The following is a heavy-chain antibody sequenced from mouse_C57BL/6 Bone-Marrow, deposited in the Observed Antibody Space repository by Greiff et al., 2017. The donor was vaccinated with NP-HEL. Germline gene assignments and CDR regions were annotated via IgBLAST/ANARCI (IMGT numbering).Heavy chain of an antibody. CDR1: GYTFTDYN. CDR3: ARSGYYGGRDYFDY. J-gene: IGHJ2*01. CDR2: INPNNGGT. Sequence: EVQLQESGPELVKPGASVKIPCKASGYTFTDYNMDWVKQSHGKSLEWIGDINPNNGGTIYNQKFKGKATLTVDKSSSTAYMELRSLTSEDTAVYYCARSGYYGGRDYFDYWGQGTTLTVSS. D-gene: IGHD1-1*01. V-gene: IGHV1-18*01.